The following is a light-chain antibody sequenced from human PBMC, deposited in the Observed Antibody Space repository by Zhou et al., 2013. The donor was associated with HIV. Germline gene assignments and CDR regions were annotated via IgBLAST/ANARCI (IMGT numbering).Light chain of an antibody. Sequence: DIQMTQSPSTLSASVGDRVTITCRASQSISNWLAWYQQKPGKAPKLLIYKASSLESGVPSRFSGSGSGTDFTLTISSLQPEDFATYYCQQFNSYPWTFGQGTKVEIK. CDR1: QSISNW. CDR2: KAS. J-gene: IGKJ1*01. CDR3: QQFNSYPWT. V-gene: IGKV1-5*03.